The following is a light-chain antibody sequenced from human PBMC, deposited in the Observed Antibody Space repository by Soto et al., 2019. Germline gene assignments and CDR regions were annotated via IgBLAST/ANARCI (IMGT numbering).Light chain of an antibody. CDR3: SSYTSSSTWV. J-gene: IGLJ1*01. CDR2: EVS. CDR1: SSDVGSYNR. V-gene: IGLV2-18*02. Sequence: QSALTQPPSVSGSPGQSVTISCTGTSSDVGSYNRVSWYQQPPGTAPKLVIYEVSNRPSGVPDRFSGSKSGNTASLTISGLQAEDEADYYCSSYTSSSTWVFGTGTKVTVL.